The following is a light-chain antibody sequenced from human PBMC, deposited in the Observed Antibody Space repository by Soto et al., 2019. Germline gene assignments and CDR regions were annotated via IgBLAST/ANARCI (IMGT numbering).Light chain of an antibody. J-gene: IGLJ3*02. CDR2: KDN. CDR1: ALPNQY. V-gene: IGLV3-25*02. Sequence: SSELTQPPSMSVSPGQTAAITCSGDALPNQYTYWYQQKPGQAPVLIIYKDNKRPSGIPERFSGSTSGALVTLTISAVQAEDEADYYCQSAATSGTHWVFGGGTKLTVL. CDR3: QSAATSGTHWV.